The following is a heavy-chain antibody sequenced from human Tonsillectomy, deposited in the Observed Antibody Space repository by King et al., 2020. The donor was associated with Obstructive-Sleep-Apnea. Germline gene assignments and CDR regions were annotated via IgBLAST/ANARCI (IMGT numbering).Heavy chain of an antibody. Sequence: VQLVESGGGLVQPGGSLRLSCAASGFTVSSNYMSWVRQAPGKGLEWVSVIYIGGSTYYADSVKGRFTISRDNSKNTLYLQMNSLRAEDTAVYYCATLGNYDSSGYYLGTDYWGQGTLVTVSS. J-gene: IGHJ4*02. CDR1: GFTVSSNY. CDR2: IYIGGST. CDR3: ATLGNYDSSGYYLGTDY. D-gene: IGHD3-22*01. V-gene: IGHV3-66*01.